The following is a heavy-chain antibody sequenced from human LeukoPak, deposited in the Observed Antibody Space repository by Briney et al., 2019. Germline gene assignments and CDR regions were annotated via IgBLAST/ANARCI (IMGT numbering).Heavy chain of an antibody. CDR3: ARRSTSGYYYFDY. V-gene: IGHV4-39*01. CDR2: IHSSGST. J-gene: IGHJ4*02. Sequence: SETLSLTCTVSGGSIRIATYSWAWIRQPPGEGLEWIEAIHSSGSTYYHPSLESRVTISLDSSRTQFSLKLTSVTAADAAVYYCARRSTSGYYYFDYWGQGTRVTVSS. D-gene: IGHD2-2*01. CDR1: GGSIRIATYS.